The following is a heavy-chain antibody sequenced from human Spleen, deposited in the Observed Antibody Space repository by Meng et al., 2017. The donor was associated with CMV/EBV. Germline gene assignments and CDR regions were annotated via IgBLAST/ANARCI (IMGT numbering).Heavy chain of an antibody. J-gene: IGHJ2*01. V-gene: IGHV3-74*01. D-gene: IGHD3-3*02. CDR1: GFTFSSYW. Sequence: CAASGFTFSSYWMHWVRQAPGKGLVWVSRINSDGSSTSYADSVKGRFTISRDNAKNTLYLQMNSLRAEDTAVYYCARDLHLRWYFDLWGRGTLVTVSS. CDR2: INSDGSST. CDR3: ARDLHLRWYFDL.